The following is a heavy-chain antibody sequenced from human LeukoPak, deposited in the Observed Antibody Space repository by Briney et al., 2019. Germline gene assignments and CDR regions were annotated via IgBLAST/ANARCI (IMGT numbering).Heavy chain of an antibody. CDR1: GGSISSYY. CDR3: ARREGYCSSTSCPGWFDP. V-gene: IGHV4-4*09. Sequence: SETLSLTCTVSGGSISSYYWSWIRQPPGKGLEWIGYIYTSGSTNYNPSLKSRVTISVDTSKNQFSLKLSSVTAADTAVYYCARREGYCSSTSCPGWFDPWGQGTLVTVSS. D-gene: IGHD2-2*01. CDR2: IYTSGST. J-gene: IGHJ5*02.